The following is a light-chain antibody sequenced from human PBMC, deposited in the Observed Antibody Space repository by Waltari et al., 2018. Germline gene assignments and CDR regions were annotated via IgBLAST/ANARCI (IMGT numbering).Light chain of an antibody. V-gene: IGLV2-14*03. Sequence: QSALTQPASVSGSPGQSITISCTGTSSDVGGYNYVSWYQQHPGKAPKLMIYDVTNRPAGVSYRFSGSKSGNTASLTISGLQAEDEADYYGSSYSSSITPVFGGGTKLTVL. CDR3: SSYSSSITPV. J-gene: IGLJ2*01. CDR2: DVT. CDR1: SSDVGGYNY.